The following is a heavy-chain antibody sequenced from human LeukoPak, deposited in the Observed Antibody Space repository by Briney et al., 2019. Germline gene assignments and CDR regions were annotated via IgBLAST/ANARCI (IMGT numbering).Heavy chain of an antibody. CDR1: GFTFSDYY. D-gene: IGHD2-2*01. CDR2: IKQDGSEK. V-gene: IGHV3-7*01. J-gene: IGHJ5*02. Sequence: GGSLRLSCAASGFTFSDYYMSWIRQAPGKGLEWVANIKQDGSEKYYVDSVKGRFTISRDNAKNSLYLQMNSLRAEDTAVYYCARDRHRGIVVVPAALNNWFDPWGQGTLVTVSS. CDR3: ARDRHRGIVVVPAALNNWFDP.